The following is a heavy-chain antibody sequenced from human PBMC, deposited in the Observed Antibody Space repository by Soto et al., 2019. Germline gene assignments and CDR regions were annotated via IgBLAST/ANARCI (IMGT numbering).Heavy chain of an antibody. CDR2: IYHSGST. CDR1: GYSISSGYY. D-gene: IGHD3-10*01. CDR3: AREPNNYYGSGSYYNAGGMDV. V-gene: IGHV4-38-2*02. Sequence: SETLSLTCAVSGYSISSGYYWGWIRQPPGKGLEWIGSIYHSGSTYYNPSLKSRVTISVDTSKKQFSLKLSSVTAADTAVYYCAREPNNYYGSGSYYNAGGMDVWGQGTTVTVSS. J-gene: IGHJ6*02.